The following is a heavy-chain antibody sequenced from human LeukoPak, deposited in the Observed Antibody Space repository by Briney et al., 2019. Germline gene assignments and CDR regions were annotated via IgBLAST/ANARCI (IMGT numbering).Heavy chain of an antibody. CDR3: ATLSSSGGSWTRYYYYGMDV. Sequence: PSETLSLTCAVYGGSFSGYYWSWIRQPPGKGLEWIGEINHSGSTNYNPSLKSRVTISVDTSKNQFSLKLSSVTAADTAVYYCATLSSSGGSWTRYYYYGMDVWGQGTTVTVSS. CDR2: INHSGST. D-gene: IGHD2-15*01. V-gene: IGHV4-34*01. CDR1: GGSFSGYY. J-gene: IGHJ6*02.